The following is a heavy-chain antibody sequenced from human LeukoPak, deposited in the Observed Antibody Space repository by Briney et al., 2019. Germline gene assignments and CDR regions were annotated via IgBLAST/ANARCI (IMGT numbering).Heavy chain of an antibody. V-gene: IGHV3-66*01. Sequence: GGSVRLSCAASGFTVSNNYMSGVRQAPGKGLEWVSVIYSGGSTYYADSVKGRFTISRDNSKNTLYLQMNSLRAEDTAVYYCARMGSWVLDYWGQGTLVTVSS. J-gene: IGHJ4*02. CDR2: IYSGGST. CDR3: ARMGSWVLDY. D-gene: IGHD3-10*01. CDR1: GFTVSNNY.